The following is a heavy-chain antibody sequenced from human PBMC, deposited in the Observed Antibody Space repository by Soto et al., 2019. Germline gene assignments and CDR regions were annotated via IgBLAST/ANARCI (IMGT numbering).Heavy chain of an antibody. D-gene: IGHD3-3*01. CDR1: GFTVSSNY. CDR2: IFSADNT. Sequence: GGSLRLSCAASGFTVSSNYLSWVRQAPGKGLEWVSVIFSADNTHYADSVKGRFTISRDNSKNTVFLQMNSLRAEDTAAHYCAITGAGYYIVWGQGTPVTVSS. J-gene: IGHJ4*02. CDR3: AITGAGYYIV. V-gene: IGHV3-53*01.